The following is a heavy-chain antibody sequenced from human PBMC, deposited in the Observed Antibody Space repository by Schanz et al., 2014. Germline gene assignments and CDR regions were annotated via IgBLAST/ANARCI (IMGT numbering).Heavy chain of an antibody. CDR1: GFTFSDHY. Sequence: VQLLDSGGGLVQPGGSLRLSCAASGFTFSDHYMDWVRQAPGKGLEWVAVIWSDGSTKYYADSVKGRFTISRDNSKNSMYLHMKSLRGEDTAVYYCARDNYYGSGSCAYWGQGTLVTVSS. V-gene: IGHV3-33*08. CDR2: IWSDGSTK. D-gene: IGHD3-10*01. J-gene: IGHJ4*02. CDR3: ARDNYYGSGSCAY.